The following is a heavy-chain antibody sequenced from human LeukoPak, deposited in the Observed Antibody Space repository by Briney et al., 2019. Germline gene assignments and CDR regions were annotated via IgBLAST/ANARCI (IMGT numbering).Heavy chain of an antibody. CDR2: ITWNSRNI. D-gene: IGHD3-10*01. CDR3: AKRSGGRSAATNSDYYYAMDV. Sequence: GGSLRLSCAASGFTFGDYAMHWVRQAPGKGLEWVSSITWNSRNIGYADSVKGRFTISRDNAKNFLYLQMNGLKAEDTALYYCAKRSGGRSAATNSDYYYAMDVWGQGTTVTVSS. CDR1: GFTFGDYA. J-gene: IGHJ6*02. V-gene: IGHV3-9*01.